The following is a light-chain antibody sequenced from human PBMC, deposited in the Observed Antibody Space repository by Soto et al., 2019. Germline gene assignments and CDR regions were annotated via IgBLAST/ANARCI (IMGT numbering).Light chain of an antibody. J-gene: IGKJ1*01. V-gene: IGKV3-15*01. Sequence: EIVITQSPSTLSVSPGERATLSCRASHSVSSNLAWYQQKPGQAPRLLIYGASTRATGIPARFSGSGSGTAFTPPTSSRQYADFAAYYCQQYNNWSPCTFGQGTQVDIK. CDR3: QQYNNWSPCT. CDR1: HSVSSN. CDR2: GAS.